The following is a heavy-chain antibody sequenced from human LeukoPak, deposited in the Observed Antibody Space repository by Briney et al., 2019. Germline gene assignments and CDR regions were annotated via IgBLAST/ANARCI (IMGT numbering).Heavy chain of an antibody. CDR2: IYTSGST. J-gene: IGHJ3*02. V-gene: IGHV4-61*02. Sequence: SETLSLTCTVSGGSISSGSYYWSWIRQPAGKGLEWIGRIYTSGSTNYNPSLKSRVTISVDTSKNQFSLKLSSVTAADTAVYYCARARSYYDSYAFDIWGQGTMVTVSS. CDR3: ARARSYYDSYAFDI. D-gene: IGHD3-22*01. CDR1: GGSISSGSYY.